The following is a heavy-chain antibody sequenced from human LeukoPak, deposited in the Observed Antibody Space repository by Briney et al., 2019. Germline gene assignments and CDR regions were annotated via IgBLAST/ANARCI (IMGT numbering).Heavy chain of an antibody. CDR3: ARPNRLRVRLYSYGSDYWFDP. D-gene: IGHD5-18*01. V-gene: IGHV4-39*01. J-gene: IGHJ5*02. Sequence: SETLSLTCTVSGGSISSSSYYWGWIRQPPGKGLEWIGSIYYSGSTYYNPSLKSRVTISVDTSKNQFSLKLSSVTAADTAVYYCARPNRLRVRLYSYGSDYWFDPWGQGTLVTVSS. CDR1: GGSISSSSYY. CDR2: IYYSGST.